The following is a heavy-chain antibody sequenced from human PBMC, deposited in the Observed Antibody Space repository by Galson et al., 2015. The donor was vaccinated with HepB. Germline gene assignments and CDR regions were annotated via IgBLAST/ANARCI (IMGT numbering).Heavy chain of an antibody. J-gene: IGHJ4*02. D-gene: IGHD5-18*01. CDR1: GFSLSTTGMC. Sequence: PALVKPTQTLTLTCSFSGFSLSTTGMCVSWIRQPPGKALEWLTRIDWDDDKYYSTSLKTRLTISKDTSRNQVVLTMTNMDPEDTATYYCARTLVGYSYGYSDYWGQGTLVTVSS. V-gene: IGHV2-70*11. CDR2: IDWDDDK. CDR3: ARTLVGYSYGYSDY.